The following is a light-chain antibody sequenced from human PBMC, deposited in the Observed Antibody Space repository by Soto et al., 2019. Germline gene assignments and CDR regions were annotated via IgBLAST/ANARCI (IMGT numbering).Light chain of an antibody. J-gene: IGKJ1*01. Sequence: AIRMTQSPSSFSASTGDRVTITCRASQGISSYLAWYQQKPGKAPKLLIYAASTLQSGVPSRLSGSGSGTDFTLTISCLQSEDFATYYCQQYYSYPPTFGQGTKVDIK. CDR3: QQYYSYPPT. CDR2: AAS. V-gene: IGKV1-8*01. CDR1: QGISSY.